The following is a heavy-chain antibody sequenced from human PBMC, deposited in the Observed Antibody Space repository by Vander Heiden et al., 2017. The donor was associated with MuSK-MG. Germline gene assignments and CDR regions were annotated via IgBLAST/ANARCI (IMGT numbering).Heavy chain of an antibody. V-gene: IGHV1-3*01. CDR3: ARGGSYGSLDY. CDR1: RYTFTSYV. J-gene: IGHJ4*02. Sequence: QVQLVQSGAEVKKSGASVKVSCKASRYTFTSYVMHWVRQAPGQRLEWMGWINAGNGDTKYSQKFQGRVTITRDTSASTVYMELSSLRSEDTAVYYCARGGSYGSLDYGGQGTLVTVSS. CDR2: INAGNGDT. D-gene: IGHD1-26*01.